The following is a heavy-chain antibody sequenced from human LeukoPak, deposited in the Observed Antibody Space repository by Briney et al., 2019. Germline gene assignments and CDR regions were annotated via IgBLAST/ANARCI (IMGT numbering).Heavy chain of an antibody. Sequence: PGGSLRLSCAASGFTFSSYAMHWVRQAPGKGLEYVSAISSNGGSTYYANSVKGRFTISRDNSKNTLYLQMGSLRAEDMAVYYCARDVGTWGQGTLVTVSS. CDR1: GFTFSSYA. V-gene: IGHV3-64*01. CDR3: ARDVGT. D-gene: IGHD7-27*01. CDR2: ISSNGGST. J-gene: IGHJ5*02.